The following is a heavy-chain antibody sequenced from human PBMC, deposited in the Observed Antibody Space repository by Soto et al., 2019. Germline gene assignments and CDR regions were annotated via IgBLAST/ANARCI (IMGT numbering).Heavy chain of an antibody. CDR3: AREGPRPYYYYGMDV. V-gene: IGHV1-18*01. CDR2: ISTYNGDA. Sequence: ASVKVSCKSSGCTFSTFGISWVRQAPGQGLEWMGWISTYNGDANYAQRFQGRVTMTTDTSTSTTFMELRSLRSDDTAVYYCAREGPRPYYYYGMDVWGQGTTVTVSS. D-gene: IGHD6-6*01. CDR1: GCTFSTFG. J-gene: IGHJ6*02.